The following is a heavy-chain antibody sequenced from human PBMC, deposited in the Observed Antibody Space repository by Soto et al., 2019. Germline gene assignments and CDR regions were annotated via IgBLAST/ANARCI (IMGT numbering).Heavy chain of an antibody. CDR3: AKDRMGYSWFAP. CDR2: ISGSGGST. J-gene: IGHJ5*02. D-gene: IGHD2-8*01. V-gene: IGHV3-23*01. Sequence: GGSLRLSCAASGFTFSSYAMSWVRQSPGKGLEWVSAISGSGGSTYYADSVKGRFTISRDNSKNTLYLQMNSLRAEDTAVYYCAKDRMGYSWFAPWGQGTLVTVSS. CDR1: GFTFSSYA.